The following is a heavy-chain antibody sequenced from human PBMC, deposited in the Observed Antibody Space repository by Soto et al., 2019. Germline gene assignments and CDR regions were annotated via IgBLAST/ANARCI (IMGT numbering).Heavy chain of an antibody. Sequence: SETLSLTCTVSGGSISSYYWSWIRQPAGKGLEWIGCIYTSGSTNYNPSLKSRVTMSVDTSKNQFSLKLSSVTAADTAVYYCAREGIAVAGTWYYYGMDVWGQGTTVTVSS. V-gene: IGHV4-4*07. CDR1: GGSISSYY. J-gene: IGHJ6*02. CDR3: AREGIAVAGTWYYYGMDV. D-gene: IGHD6-19*01. CDR2: IYTSGST.